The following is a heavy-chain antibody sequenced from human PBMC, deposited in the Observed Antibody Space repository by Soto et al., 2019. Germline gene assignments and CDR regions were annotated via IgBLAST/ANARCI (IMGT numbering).Heavy chain of an antibody. D-gene: IGHD1-26*01. CDR2: INPNSGGT. CDR3: ARVRGGSYERYYFDY. CDR1: GYTFTGYY. J-gene: IGHJ4*02. V-gene: IGHV1-2*02. Sequence: GASVKVSCKASGYTFTGYYMHWVRQAPGQGLEWMGWINPNSGGTNYAQKFQGRVTMTRDTSISTAYMELSRLRSDDTAVYYCARVRGGSYERYYFDYWGKGTLVTVSS.